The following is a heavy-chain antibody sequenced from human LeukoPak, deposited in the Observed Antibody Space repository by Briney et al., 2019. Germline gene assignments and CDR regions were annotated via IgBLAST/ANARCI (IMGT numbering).Heavy chain of an antibody. CDR1: GFSFSIHW. J-gene: IGHJ4*02. Sequence: GGSLRLSCAASGFSFSIHWMHWVRHAPGKGLVWVSRINPEGGSTNYAESVKGRFTISRDNAKKTLYLQMNSLRAEDTAAYYCARDKMDYWGQGILVTVST. CDR2: INPEGGST. CDR3: ARDKMDY. V-gene: IGHV3-74*01.